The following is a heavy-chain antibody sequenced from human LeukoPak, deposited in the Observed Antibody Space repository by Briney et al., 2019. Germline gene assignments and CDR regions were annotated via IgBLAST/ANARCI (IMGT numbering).Heavy chain of an antibody. Sequence: GGSLRLSCAASGFTFSKYAMTWVRQAPGKGLEWVSVIYSGGSTYYADSVKGRFTISRDNSKNTLYLQMNSLRAEDTAVYYCANFRTYYDSSGSDYWGQGTLVTVSS. CDR1: GFTFSKYA. CDR2: IYSGGST. V-gene: IGHV3-66*01. J-gene: IGHJ4*02. D-gene: IGHD3-22*01. CDR3: ANFRTYYDSSGSDY.